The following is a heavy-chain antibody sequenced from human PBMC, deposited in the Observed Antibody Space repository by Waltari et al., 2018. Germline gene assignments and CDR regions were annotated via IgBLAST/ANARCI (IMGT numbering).Heavy chain of an antibody. CDR2: IYHSGST. V-gene: IGHV4-38-2*01. D-gene: IGHD2-21*01. CDR1: GYSISGGYY. J-gene: IGHJ4*02. CDR3: ASLKPSGDHFDY. Sequence: QVQLQESGPGLVKPSETLSLTCAVSGYSISGGYYWGWIRQPPGKGLEWIGSIYHSGSTYYNPSLKSRVTISVDTSKNQFSLKLSSVTAADTAVYYCASLKPSGDHFDYWGQGTLVTVSS.